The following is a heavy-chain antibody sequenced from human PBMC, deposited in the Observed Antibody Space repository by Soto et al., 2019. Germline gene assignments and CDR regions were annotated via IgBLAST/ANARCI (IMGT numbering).Heavy chain of an antibody. CDR1: GYTFTSYG. Sequence: ASVKVSCKASGYTFTSYGISWVRQAPGQGLEWMGWISAYNGNTNYAQKLQGRVTMTTDTSTSTAYMELRSLRSDDTAVYYCARDCSGGSCYLDYYYYYGMDVWSQGTTVTVSS. CDR3: ARDCSGGSCYLDYYYYYGMDV. V-gene: IGHV1-18*01. CDR2: ISAYNGNT. J-gene: IGHJ6*02. D-gene: IGHD2-15*01.